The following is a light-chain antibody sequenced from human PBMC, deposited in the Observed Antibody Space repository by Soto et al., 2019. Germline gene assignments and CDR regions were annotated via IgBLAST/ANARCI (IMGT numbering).Light chain of an antibody. CDR3: QKNGSSQYT. CDR1: QSVSFNY. Sequence: EIVLTQSPGTLSLSPGERATLSCGASQSVSFNYLAWYQQKVGLAPRLLIYDASRRATGTPDRFSGSGSGTDFTLTISRLEPEDFAVYVCQKNGSSQYTFGQGTNLEIK. CDR2: DAS. J-gene: IGKJ2*01. V-gene: IGKV3D-20*01.